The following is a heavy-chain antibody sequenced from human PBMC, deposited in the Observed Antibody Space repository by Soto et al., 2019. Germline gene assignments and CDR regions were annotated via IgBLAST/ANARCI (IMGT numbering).Heavy chain of an antibody. CDR2: VYYTGNT. CDR1: GGSISDYF. J-gene: IGHJ5*02. Sequence: PSETLSLTCTVSGGSISDYFWSWIRQPPGKGLEWIGYVYYTGNTNSIPSLKSRVTISVDTSKNQFSLKLRSVTAADTAVYYCARGVGNYPWSFKSWGQGTLVTVSS. CDR3: ARGVGNYPWSFKS. D-gene: IGHD3-16*02. V-gene: IGHV4-59*01.